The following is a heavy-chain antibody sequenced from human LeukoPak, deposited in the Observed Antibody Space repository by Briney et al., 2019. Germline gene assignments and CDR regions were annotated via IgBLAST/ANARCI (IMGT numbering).Heavy chain of an antibody. CDR2: IYYSGST. J-gene: IGHJ5*02. V-gene: IGHV4-39*07. CDR3: ARTSADYYDSSAIAINWFDP. CDR1: GGSISSSSYY. Sequence: SETLSLTCTVAGGSISSSSYYWGWIRQPPGKGREWIVSIYYSGSTYYNPSRKSRVTISVATSKNQFSLKLSSVTAADTAVYYCARTSADYYDSSAIAINWFDPWGQGTLVTVSS. D-gene: IGHD3-22*01.